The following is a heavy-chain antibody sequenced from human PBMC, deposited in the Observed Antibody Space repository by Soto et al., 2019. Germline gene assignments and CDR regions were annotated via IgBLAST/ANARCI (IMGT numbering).Heavy chain of an antibody. V-gene: IGHV4-34*01. J-gene: IGHJ4*02. CDR2: INHSGRA. D-gene: IGHD5-12*01. CDR1: GGSFSGNY. CDR3: ARGGNKGDGYKTDY. Sequence: PSETLSLTCAVYGGSFSGNYWSWIRQPPGKGLEWMGEINHSGRANYNPSLTSGTTISLDTSKNQFSLKLSSVTGADTAVYYCARGGNKGDGYKTDYWGQGTLVTVSS.